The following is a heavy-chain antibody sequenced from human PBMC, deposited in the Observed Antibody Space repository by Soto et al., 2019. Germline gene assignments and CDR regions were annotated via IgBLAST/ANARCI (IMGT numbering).Heavy chain of an antibody. CDR3: ARGVREVGATDDAFDI. Sequence: QVQLVQSGAEVKKPGASVKVSCKASGYTFTSYDINWVRQATGQGLEWMGWMNPNSGNTGYAQKFQGRVTMTRNTSISTAYMELSSLRSEDTAVYYCARGVREVGATDDAFDIWGQGTMVTVSS. CDR1: GYTFTSYD. CDR2: MNPNSGNT. D-gene: IGHD1-26*01. V-gene: IGHV1-8*01. J-gene: IGHJ3*02.